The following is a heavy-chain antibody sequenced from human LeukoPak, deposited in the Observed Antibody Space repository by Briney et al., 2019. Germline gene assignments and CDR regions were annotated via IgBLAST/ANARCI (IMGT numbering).Heavy chain of an antibody. CDR2: IRYDGSEK. J-gene: IGHJ4*02. CDR3: AKPPYCSTTSCLTFDS. V-gene: IGHV3-30*02. CDR1: GFSFSSYG. D-gene: IGHD2-2*01. Sequence: AGSLRLSCAASGFSFSSYGMHWVRQAPGTGLEWVAFIRYDGSEKYYGDSVKGRFTVARDNSRDTLFLQMNSLTTEDTAVYYCAKPPYCSTTSCLTFDSWGQGTLVTVSS.